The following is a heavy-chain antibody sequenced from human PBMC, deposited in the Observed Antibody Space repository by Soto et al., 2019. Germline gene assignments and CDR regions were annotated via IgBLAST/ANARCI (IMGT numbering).Heavy chain of an antibody. Sequence: ASVKVSCKASGYTFTSYDINWVRQATGQGLEWMGWMNANNGNTNYAQKFQGRVTMTTDTSTSTAYMELRSLRSDDTAVYYCARPYGDYGWTAFDIWGQGTMVTVSS. CDR3: ARPYGDYGWTAFDI. V-gene: IGHV1-18*01. D-gene: IGHD4-17*01. J-gene: IGHJ3*02. CDR1: GYTFTSYD. CDR2: MNANNGNT.